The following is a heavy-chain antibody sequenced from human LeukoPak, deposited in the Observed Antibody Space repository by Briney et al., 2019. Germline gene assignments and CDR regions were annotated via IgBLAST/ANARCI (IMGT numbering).Heavy chain of an antibody. V-gene: IGHV4-39*01. CDR3: ARQDYDSSGYYSLNYFDY. CDR2: IYYSGST. J-gene: IGHJ4*02. Sequence: PSETLSLTCTVSGGSISSSSYYWGWIRQPPGKGLEWIGSIYYSGSTYYNPSLKSRVTISVDTSKNQFSLKPSSVTAADTAVYYCARQDYDSSGYYSLNYFDYWGQGTLVTVSS. CDR1: GGSISSSSYY. D-gene: IGHD3-22*01.